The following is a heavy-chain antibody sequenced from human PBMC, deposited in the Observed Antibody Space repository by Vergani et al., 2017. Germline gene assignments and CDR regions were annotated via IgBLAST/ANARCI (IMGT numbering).Heavy chain of an antibody. Sequence: QVQVVQSGAEVKKSGASVNVSCKTSGYTFSNYYMHWVRQAPGQGLEWMGIINPSGGHTNYAQKFQGRVTMTRDTSTSTVYMELSSLRSEDTAIYYCARGDYGILTGYRYWGKGTLVTVSA. J-gene: IGHJ4*02. CDR3: ARGDYGILTGYRY. CDR1: GYTFSNYY. CDR2: INPSGGHT. D-gene: IGHD3-9*01. V-gene: IGHV1-46*03.